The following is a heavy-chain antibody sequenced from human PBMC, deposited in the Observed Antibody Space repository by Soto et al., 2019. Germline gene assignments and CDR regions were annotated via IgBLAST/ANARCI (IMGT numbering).Heavy chain of an antibody. CDR2: ISSSSFSI. D-gene: IGHD6-6*01. Sequence: GSLRLSCAASGFTFSSYSMNWVRQAPGKGLEWVSSISSSSFSINYADSVKGRFSISRDDAQNSLHLQMNNLRAEDTAVYYCARNESSNIYGMDVWGQGTTVTVSS. V-gene: IGHV3-21*01. CDR3: ARNESSNIYGMDV. CDR1: GFTFSSYS. J-gene: IGHJ6*02.